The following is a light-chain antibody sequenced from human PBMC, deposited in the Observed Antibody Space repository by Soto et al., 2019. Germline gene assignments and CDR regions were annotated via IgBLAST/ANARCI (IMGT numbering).Light chain of an antibody. J-gene: IGKJ1*01. V-gene: IGKV3-15*01. CDR1: QSVSSSY. CDR2: DSS. Sequence: EIVLTQSPGTLSLSPGERATLSCRAIQSVSSSYLAWYQQKPGQAPRLLIYDSSTRATGIPARFSGSGSGTEFTLTISSLQSEDFAVYYCQQYNNWPPWTFGQGTKVDI. CDR3: QQYNNWPPWT.